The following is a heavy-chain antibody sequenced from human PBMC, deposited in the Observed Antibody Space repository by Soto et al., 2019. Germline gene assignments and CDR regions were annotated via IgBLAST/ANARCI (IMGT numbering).Heavy chain of an antibody. D-gene: IGHD3-3*01. V-gene: IGHV4-31*03. CDR2: IYYSGST. Sequence: SETLSLTCTVSGGSISSGGYYWSWSRHHPGKGLEWIGYIYYSGSTYYNPSLKSRVTISVDTSKNQFSLKLSSVTAADTAVYYCARVSDFWSGYYIDYWGQGTLVTVSS. CDR1: GGSISSGGYY. CDR3: ARVSDFWSGYYIDY. J-gene: IGHJ4*02.